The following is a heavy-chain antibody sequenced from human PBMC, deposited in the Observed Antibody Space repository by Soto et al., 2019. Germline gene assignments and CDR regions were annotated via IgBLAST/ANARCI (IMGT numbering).Heavy chain of an antibody. V-gene: IGHV1-69*02. CDR2: IIPILGIA. D-gene: IGHD3-10*01. Sequence: SVKVSCKASGGTFSSYTISWVRQAPGQGLEWMGRIIPILGIANYAQKFQGRVTITADKSTSTAYMELSSLRSEDTAVYYCASAPVGSGSYSYYFDYRGQGTLVTVSS. CDR3: ASAPVGSGSYSYYFDY. CDR1: GGTFSSYT. J-gene: IGHJ4*02.